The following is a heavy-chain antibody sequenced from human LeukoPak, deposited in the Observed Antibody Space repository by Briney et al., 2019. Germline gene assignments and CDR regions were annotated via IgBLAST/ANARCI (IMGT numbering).Heavy chain of an antibody. D-gene: IGHD2-2*01. CDR1: GXTFRDYY. Sequence: GGSLRLSCVASGXTFRDYYMSWIRRAPGKGLEWVSYISSSSSYIDYADSVKGRFTISRDNSKNTLYLQMNSLRAEDTAVYYCAKDLGCSSTSCYFQHWGQGTLVTVSS. V-gene: IGHV3-11*05. CDR2: ISSSSSYI. CDR3: AKDLGCSSTSCYFQH. J-gene: IGHJ1*01.